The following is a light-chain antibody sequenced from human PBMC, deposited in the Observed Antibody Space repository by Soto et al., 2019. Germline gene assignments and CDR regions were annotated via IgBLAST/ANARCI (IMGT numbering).Light chain of an antibody. Sequence: IVMTQSPGTLTVSPGERATLSCRASQSVSSNLAWYQQKPGQAPRLLVYGASTRATGIPARFSGSGSGTEFTLTISSLQSEDFAVYYCQQYDNWPLFFGGGTKVEIK. CDR2: GAS. V-gene: IGKV3D-15*01. J-gene: IGKJ4*01. CDR3: QQYDNWPLF. CDR1: QSVSSN.